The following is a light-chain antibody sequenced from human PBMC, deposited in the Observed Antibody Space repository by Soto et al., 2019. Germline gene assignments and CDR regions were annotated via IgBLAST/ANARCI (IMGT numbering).Light chain of an antibody. Sequence: EIVLTQSPGTLSLSPGERATLSCRASQSVSSSFLTWYQQKPGQAPRLLIYGASSRATGIPDRFSGSGSVTDFTLTISRLEPEDFAVYYCQQYGSSRLTCGGGTKVEIK. V-gene: IGKV3-20*01. CDR2: GAS. J-gene: IGKJ4*01. CDR1: QSVSSSF. CDR3: QQYGSSRLT.